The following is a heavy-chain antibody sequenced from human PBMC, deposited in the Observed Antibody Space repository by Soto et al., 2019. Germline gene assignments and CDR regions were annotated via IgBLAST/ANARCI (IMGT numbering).Heavy chain of an antibody. CDR3: TTGLRWFGEL. CDR1: GVTFSNVW. D-gene: IGHD3-10*01. CDR2: IKSNADGGTI. V-gene: IGHV3-15*01. Sequence: EVQLVESGGGLVIPGGSLRLSCAASGVTFSNVWVTWVRQAPGRGLEWVGRIKSNADGGTIDYAAPVKGRFTISRDDSRNTVSLQMNSLKPEDTAVYHCTTGLRWFGELWGQGSQVTVSS. J-gene: IGHJ4*02.